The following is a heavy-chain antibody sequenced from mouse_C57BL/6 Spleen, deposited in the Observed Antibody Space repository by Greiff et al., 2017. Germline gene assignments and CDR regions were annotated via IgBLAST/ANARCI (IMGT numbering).Heavy chain of an antibody. V-gene: IGHV1-52*01. Sequence: VQLQQPGAELVRPGSSVKLSCKASGYTFTSYWMHWVKQRPIQGLEWIGKIDPSDSETHYNHKFKDKATLTVDKSSSTGYMQLRSLTSEDSAVYCSANLCTAVLAWGQGTTLTVSS. CDR3: ANLCTAVLA. D-gene: IGHD1-1*01. CDR2: IDPSDSET. J-gene: IGHJ2*01. CDR1: GYTFTSYW.